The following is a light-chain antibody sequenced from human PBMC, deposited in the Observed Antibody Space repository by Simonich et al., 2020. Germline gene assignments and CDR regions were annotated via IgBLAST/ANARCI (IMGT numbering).Light chain of an antibody. Sequence: QSALTQPRSVSGSPGQSVTISCTGTSSDVGGYNYVSWYPQHPGKAPKLRIYDVSKRPSGVPDLFSGSKSGNTASLTISGLQAEDEADYYCCSYAGSYVFGTGTKVTVL. CDR1: SSDVGGYNY. CDR2: DVS. CDR3: CSYAGSYV. V-gene: IGLV2-11*01. J-gene: IGLJ1*01.